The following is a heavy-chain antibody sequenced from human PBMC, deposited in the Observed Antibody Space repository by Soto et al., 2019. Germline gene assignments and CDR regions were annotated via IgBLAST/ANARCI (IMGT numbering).Heavy chain of an antibody. CDR3: ARDAILYSYGCGA. J-gene: IGHJ4*02. V-gene: IGHV3-74*01. Sequence: EVQLVQSGGGFVQPGGSLRLSCAASGFTFSSYWMHWVRQVPGKGMMWVSHINGDGTQRSYADSVKGRFTISRDNANNTLYLEMNSLTVDDTAVYFCARDAILYSYGCGAWGQGTRVTVSS. D-gene: IGHD5-18*01. CDR1: GFTFSSYW. CDR2: INGDGTQR.